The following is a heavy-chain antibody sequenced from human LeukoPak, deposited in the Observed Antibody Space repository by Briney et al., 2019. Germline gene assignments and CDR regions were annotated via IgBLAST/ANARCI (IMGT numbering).Heavy chain of an antibody. D-gene: IGHD5-12*01. CDR1: GGSISSGSYY. CDR2: IFTSGST. V-gene: IGHV4-61*02. J-gene: IGHJ4*02. Sequence: PSQTLSLTCTVSGGSISSGSYYWSWIRQPAGKGLEWIGRIFTSGSTNYNPSLKSRVTVSLDTSKNQFSLKLSSVTAADTAVYYCARGYSGYDYFDYWGQGTLVTVSS. CDR3: ARGYSGYDYFDY.